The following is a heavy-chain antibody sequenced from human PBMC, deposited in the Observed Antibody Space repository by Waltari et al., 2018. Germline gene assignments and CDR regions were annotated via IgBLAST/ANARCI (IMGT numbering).Heavy chain of an antibody. CDR1: GGSFRGYY. J-gene: IGHJ3*02. CDR3: ARAPVTQRITIFGVVIIQGDAFDI. CDR2: INHSGST. D-gene: IGHD3-3*01. V-gene: IGHV4-34*01. Sequence: QVQLQQWGAGLLKPSETLSLTCAVYGGSFRGYYWRWIRQPPGPGLAGVGEINHSGSTNYNPSLKSRVTISVDTSKNQFSLKLSSVTAADTAVYYCARAPVTQRITIFGVVIIQGDAFDIWGQGTMVTVSS.